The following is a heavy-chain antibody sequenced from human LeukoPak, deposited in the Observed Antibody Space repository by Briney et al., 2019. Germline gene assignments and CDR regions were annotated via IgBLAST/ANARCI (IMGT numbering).Heavy chain of an antibody. CDR1: GFTVSSNY. D-gene: IGHD4-17*01. CDR3: ARRARDYGDYGGSY. J-gene: IGHJ4*02. CDR2: IYSGGST. V-gene: IGHV3-66*02. Sequence: GGSLRLSCAASGFTVSSNYMSWVRQAPGMGLEWVSVIYSGGSTYYADSVKGRFTISRDNSKNTLYLQMNSLRAEDTAVYYCARRARDYGDYGGSYWGQGTLVTVSS.